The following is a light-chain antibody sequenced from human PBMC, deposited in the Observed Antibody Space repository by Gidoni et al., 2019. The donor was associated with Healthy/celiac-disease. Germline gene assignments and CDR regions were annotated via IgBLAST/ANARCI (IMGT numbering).Light chain of an antibody. V-gene: IGLV3-1*01. CDR3: QAWDSSTVV. CDR1: KLGDKY. Sequence: SYELTQPPSVSVSPGQTASITCPGDKLGDKYSCWYHQKPGQSPVLVIYQDSKRSSGIPERFSGSNSGNTATLTISGTQAMDEADYYCQAWDSSTVVFGGGTKLTVL. CDR2: QDS. J-gene: IGLJ2*01.